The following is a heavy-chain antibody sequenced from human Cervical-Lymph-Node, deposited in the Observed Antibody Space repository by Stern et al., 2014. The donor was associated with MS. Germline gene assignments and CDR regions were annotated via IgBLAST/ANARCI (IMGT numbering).Heavy chain of an antibody. CDR3: ARARDSGNIDY. J-gene: IGHJ4*02. Sequence: VQLVESGAEVKKPGASVKVSCKASGYTFSGYYMHWVRQAPGQGLEWMAWINPRSGATNSAQTFEVRVTLTTDTSISTAYMELTWLTSDDTAVYYCARARDSGNIDYWGQGTLVSVSS. CDR2: INPRSGAT. V-gene: IGHV1-2*02. CDR1: GYTFSGYY. D-gene: IGHD6-19*01.